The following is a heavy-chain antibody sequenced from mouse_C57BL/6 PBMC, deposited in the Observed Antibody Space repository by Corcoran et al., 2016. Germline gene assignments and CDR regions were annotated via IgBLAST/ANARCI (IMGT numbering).Heavy chain of an antibody. Sequence: QVQLQQSGAELMKPGASVKFSCKASGYALSSYWMNGVKQRPGKGLEWIGQIYPGDGDTNYNGKFNGKATLTAAKSSSTAYMQLSSLTSEDSAVYFCARSYESAAMHYWGQGTSVTVSS. V-gene: IGHV1-80*01. CDR3: ARSYESAAMHY. CDR2: IYPGDGDT. J-gene: IGHJ4*01. D-gene: IGHD2-10*02. CDR1: GYALSSYW.